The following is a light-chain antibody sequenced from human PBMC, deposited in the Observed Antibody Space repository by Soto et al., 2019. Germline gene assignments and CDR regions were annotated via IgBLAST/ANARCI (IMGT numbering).Light chain of an antibody. J-gene: IGKJ1*01. CDR1: QTINNN. CDR3: QQYNNWPQT. V-gene: IGKV3-15*01. Sequence: VMTQAPATLSVSPGERATLSCRASQTINNNVAWYQLKVGQAPRLLIYGASTRATGIPARFSGSESGTEFTLTISSLQSEDFAEYHCQQYNNWPQTFGRGTTVEFK. CDR2: GAS.